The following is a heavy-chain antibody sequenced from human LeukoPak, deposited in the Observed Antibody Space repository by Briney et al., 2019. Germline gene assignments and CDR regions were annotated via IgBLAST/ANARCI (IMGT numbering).Heavy chain of an antibody. J-gene: IGHJ4*02. CDR1: GFTFTGHS. D-gene: IGHD6-19*01. CDR2: VAHDEKTI. V-gene: IGHV3-30*04. CDR3: AKDLPSSGWYEGFFDY. Sequence: GGSLRLSCVASGFTFTGHSMHWVRQAPGKGLEWVAVVAHDEKTIFYADSLKGRFTVSRDNSKNTVYLQMNSLRAEDTAVYYCAKDLPSSGWYEGFFDYWGQGTLVTVSS.